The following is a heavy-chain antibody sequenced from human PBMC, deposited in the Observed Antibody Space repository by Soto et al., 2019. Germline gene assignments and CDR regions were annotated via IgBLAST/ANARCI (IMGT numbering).Heavy chain of an antibody. J-gene: IGHJ6*02. V-gene: IGHV4-59*01. CDR3: ARVASRSGYYVYGMDV. Sequence: KTSEALSLTCTVSGGSISSYFWTWIRQPPGKGLEWIGYIYYTGTTDYNPSLKSRVTISVDTSKNQLSLKLSSVTAADTAVYYCARVASRSGYYVYGMDVWGQGTTVTVSS. CDR2: IYYTGTT. CDR1: GGSISSYF. D-gene: IGHD3-3*01.